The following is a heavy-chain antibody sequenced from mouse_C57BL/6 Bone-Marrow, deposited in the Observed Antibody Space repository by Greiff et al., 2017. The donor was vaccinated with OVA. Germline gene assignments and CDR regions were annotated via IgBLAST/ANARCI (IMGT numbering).Heavy chain of an antibody. Sequence: QVHVKQSGAELVRPGASVTLSCKASGYTFTDYEMHWVKQTPVHGLEWIGAIDPETGGTAYNQKFKGKAILTADKSSSTAYMELRGLTSEDSAVYYCTRTTRFITTVVAQDYFDYWGQGTTLTVSS. V-gene: IGHV1-15*01. D-gene: IGHD1-1*01. CDR3: TRTTRFITTVVAQDYFDY. CDR2: IDPETGGT. J-gene: IGHJ2*01. CDR1: GYTFTDYE.